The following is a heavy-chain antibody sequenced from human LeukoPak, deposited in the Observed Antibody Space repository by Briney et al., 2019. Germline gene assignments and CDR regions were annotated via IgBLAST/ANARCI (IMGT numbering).Heavy chain of an antibody. Sequence: GGSLRLSCAVSGATVSSNYMSWVRQAPGKGLEWVSVIYAGGSTFYADSVKGRFTISRDISKNTLCLQMNSLRVDDTAVYYCARDFSGTWGQGTLVTVSS. D-gene: IGHD3-3*01. CDR1: GATVSSNY. V-gene: IGHV3-53*01. CDR3: ARDFSGT. J-gene: IGHJ5*02. CDR2: IYAGGST.